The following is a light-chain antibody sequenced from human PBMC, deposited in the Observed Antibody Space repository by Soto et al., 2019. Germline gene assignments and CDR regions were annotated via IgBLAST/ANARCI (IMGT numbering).Light chain of an antibody. CDR2: DVS. V-gene: IGLV2-14*03. J-gene: IGLJ2*01. Sequence: QSVLTQPASVSGSPGQSITISCTGTSSDVGGYNYVSWYQHYPGKAPKLMIYDVSNRPSGVSDRSSGSKSGNTASLTISGLQTEDEADYYCSSYTSSSTLVVFGGGTKLTVL. CDR1: SSDVGGYNY. CDR3: SSYTSSSTLVV.